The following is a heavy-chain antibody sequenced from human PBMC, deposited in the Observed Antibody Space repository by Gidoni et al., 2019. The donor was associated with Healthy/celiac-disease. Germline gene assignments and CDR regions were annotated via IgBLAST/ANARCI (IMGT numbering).Heavy chain of an antibody. CDR2: ISYDGSNK. J-gene: IGHJ6*02. CDR1: GFTFSSYA. V-gene: IGHV3-30-3*01. Sequence: QEQLVESGRGVVQPGRSLRFSCADPGFTFSSYAMHWVRHAPGKGLEWVVLISYDGSNKYNADSVKGRFTISRDNSKNALYLQMNSLGAEDTAVYYCARDGGRTVDGMDVWSQGTTVTVSS. CDR3: ARDGGRTVDGMDV. D-gene: IGHD3-16*01.